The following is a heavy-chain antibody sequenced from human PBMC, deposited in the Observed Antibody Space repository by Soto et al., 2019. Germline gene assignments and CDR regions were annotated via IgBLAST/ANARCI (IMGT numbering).Heavy chain of an antibody. J-gene: IGHJ4*02. CDR3: ARASNKRGYSYGPDY. D-gene: IGHD5-18*01. CDR1: GGSISGDEGY. V-gene: IGHV4-30-4*01. Sequence: SETLSLTCNVSGGSISGDEGYWNCIRQSHGKGLEWIGYIYYTGSVYYSPSLRGRVTISVDTSKNQFSLKLSSVTAADTAVYYCARASNKRGYSYGPDYWGQGTLVTVSS. CDR2: IYYTGSV.